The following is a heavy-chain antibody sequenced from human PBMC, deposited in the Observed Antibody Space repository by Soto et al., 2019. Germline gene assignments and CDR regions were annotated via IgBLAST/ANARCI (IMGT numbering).Heavy chain of an antibody. CDR1: GGTFGNTA. Sequence: QVQLVQSGAEVKEPGSSVNVSCKTSGGTFGNTAVTWVRQVPGQGLEWIGGIVPLFGTANYAQKFRGRVMITADESTSTAYMDLSSLRSDYTAIYSCARDGEPGYSFWSGPLGGGRFDPWGQGTLGTVSS. CDR2: IVPLFGTA. D-gene: IGHD3-3*01. V-gene: IGHV1-69*12. J-gene: IGHJ5*02. CDR3: ARDGEPGYSFWSGPLGGGRFDP.